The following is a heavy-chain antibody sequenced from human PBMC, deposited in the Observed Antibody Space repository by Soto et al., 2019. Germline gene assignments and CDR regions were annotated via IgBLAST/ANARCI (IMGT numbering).Heavy chain of an antibody. CDR1: GFSLSTRGVG. D-gene: IGHD2-15*01. CDR3: ELRPSYCIYGNCYSGFDY. V-gene: IGHV2-5*02. Sequence: QITLKESGPTLVKPTQNLTLTCTFSGFSLSTRGVGVGWIRQPPGKALEWLAFIYWDDDKGYSPSLKSRLTITKDTSKSQLVITITTMDPADTSTYYCELRPSYCIYGNCYSGFDYWGHATLVPVSS. J-gene: IGHJ4*01. CDR2: IYWDDDK.